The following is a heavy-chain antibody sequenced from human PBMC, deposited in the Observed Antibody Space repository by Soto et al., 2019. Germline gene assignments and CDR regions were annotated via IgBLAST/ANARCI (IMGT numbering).Heavy chain of an antibody. CDR3: AEGWQRVTGTYAY. CDR1: GGSVNSGTFY. CDR2: FYSGGST. Sequence: PSETLSLTCTVSGGSVNSGTFYWHWIRQYPGKGLEWIGYFYSGGSTYYNPSLLSRVSISEDTSKNQFSLRLSSVTAADTAVYYCAEGWQRVTGTYAYWGQGALVTVSS. J-gene: IGHJ4*02. V-gene: IGHV4-31*03. D-gene: IGHD7-27*01.